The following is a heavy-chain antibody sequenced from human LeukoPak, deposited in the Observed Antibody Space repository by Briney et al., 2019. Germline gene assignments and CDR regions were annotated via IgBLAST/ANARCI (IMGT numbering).Heavy chain of an antibody. CDR2: IIPIVGVT. CDR1: GGTFSSYA. D-gene: IGHD3-9*01. V-gene: IGHV1-69*04. J-gene: IGHJ6*02. CDR3: VRSWGTYVDVLSEQFYYGMDV. Sequence: ASVKVSCKASGGTFSSYAISWVRQAPGQGLEWMGRIIPIVGVTKYAQRVQGRITITADISTTTAYMELTSLRSGDSAVYYCVRSWGTYVDVLSEQFYYGMDVWGQGTTVTVSS.